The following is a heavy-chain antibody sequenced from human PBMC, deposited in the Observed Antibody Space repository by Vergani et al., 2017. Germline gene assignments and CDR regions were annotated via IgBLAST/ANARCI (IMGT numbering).Heavy chain of an antibody. D-gene: IGHD2-15*01. CDR2: INPSGGST. CDR3: ARFGSSRTLGWFDP. Sequence: QVQLVQSGAEVKKPGSSVKVSCKASGGTFSSYAISWVRQAPGQGLEWMGIINPSGGSTSYAQKFQGRVTMTRDTSTSTVYMELSSLRSEDTAVYYCARFGSSRTLGWFDPWGQGTLVTVSS. CDR1: GGTFSSYA. V-gene: IGHV1-46*03. J-gene: IGHJ5*02.